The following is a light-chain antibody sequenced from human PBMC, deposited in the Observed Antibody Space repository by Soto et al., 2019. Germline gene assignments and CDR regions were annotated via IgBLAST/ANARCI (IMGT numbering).Light chain of an antibody. CDR1: SSNIETNY. CDR3: AAWDGSLRGWV. CDR2: RNK. J-gene: IGLJ3*02. Sequence: QSALTQPPSASGTPGQRVTISCSGSSSNIETNYVYWYQQLPGTAPKVLIYRNKQRPSRVPDRFSASKSGTSASLAISGLRSEDEADYYCAAWDGSLRGWVFGGGTKLTVL. V-gene: IGLV1-47*01.